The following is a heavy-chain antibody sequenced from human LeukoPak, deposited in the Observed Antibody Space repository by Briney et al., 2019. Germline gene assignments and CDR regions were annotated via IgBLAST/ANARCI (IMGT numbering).Heavy chain of an antibody. Sequence: KTGGSLRLSCAASGFTFSDYYMSWIRQPAGKGLEWIGRIYTSGSTNYNPSLKSRVTMSVDTSKNQFSLKLSSVTAADTAVYYCARGVVPAARNNWFDPWGQGTLVTVSS. J-gene: IGHJ5*02. CDR3: ARGVVPAARNNWFDP. CDR2: IYTSGST. V-gene: IGHV4-4*07. D-gene: IGHD2-2*01. CDR1: GFTFSDYY.